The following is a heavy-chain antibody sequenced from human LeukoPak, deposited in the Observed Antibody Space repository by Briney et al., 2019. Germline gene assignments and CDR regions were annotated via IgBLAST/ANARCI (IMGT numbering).Heavy chain of an antibody. Sequence: ASVKVSCKASGYTFTGYYMHWVRQAPGQGLEWMGRINPNSGGTNYAQKFQGRVTMTRDTSISTAYMELSRLRSDDTAVYYCASWYSSSPSFDYWGRGTRVTVSS. V-gene: IGHV1-2*06. CDR2: INPNSGGT. CDR1: GYTFTGYY. J-gene: IGHJ4*02. D-gene: IGHD6-6*01. CDR3: ASWYSSSPSFDY.